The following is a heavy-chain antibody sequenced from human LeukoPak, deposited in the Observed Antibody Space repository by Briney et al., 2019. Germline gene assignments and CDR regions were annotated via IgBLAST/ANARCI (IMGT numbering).Heavy chain of an antibody. V-gene: IGHV4-34*01. J-gene: IGHJ6*02. CDR2: INHSGST. CDR1: GGSFSGYY. D-gene: IGHD2-15*01. CDR3: ARGGISRMGV. Sequence: SETLSLTCAVYGGSFSGYYWSWIRQPPGKGLEWIGEINHSGSTNYNPSLKSRVTISVDTSKNQFSLKLSSVTAADTAVYYCARGGISRMGVWGQGTTVTVSS.